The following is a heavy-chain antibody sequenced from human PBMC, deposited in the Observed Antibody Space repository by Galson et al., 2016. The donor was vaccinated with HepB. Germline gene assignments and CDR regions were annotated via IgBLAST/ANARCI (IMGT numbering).Heavy chain of an antibody. D-gene: IGHD3-3*01. Sequence: SLRLSCAASGFSIRKYWMQWVRLVPGKGLEWVASISDDGGKTYHVDSVKGRFTISRDTAKNSLYLQMNSLRAEDTAVYFCARVIIFYDLMDCWGQGAVVTVSS. CDR3: ARVIIFYDLMDC. V-gene: IGHV3-7*03. CDR2: ISDDGGKT. J-gene: IGHJ4*02. CDR1: GFSIRKYW.